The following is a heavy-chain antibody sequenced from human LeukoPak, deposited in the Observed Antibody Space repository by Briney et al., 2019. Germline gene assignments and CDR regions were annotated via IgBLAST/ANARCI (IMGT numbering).Heavy chain of an antibody. CDR1: GYSISSGYY. V-gene: IGHV4-38-2*01. D-gene: IGHD2-21*02. CDR2: IYHSGST. J-gene: IGHJ4*02. Sequence: PSETLSLTCAVSGYSISSGYYWGWIRQPPGKGLEWIGSIYHSGSTYYNPSLKSRVTISVDTSENQISLKLSSVTAADTAVYYCARHDVVAVIRRGFDFWGQGTLVTVSS. CDR3: ARHDVVAVIRRGFDF.